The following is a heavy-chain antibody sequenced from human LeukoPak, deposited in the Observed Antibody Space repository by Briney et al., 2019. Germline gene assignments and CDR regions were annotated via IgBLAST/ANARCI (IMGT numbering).Heavy chain of an antibody. CDR2: IYHSGST. Sequence: SGTLSLTCAVSGGSISSSNWWSWVRQPPGKGLEWIGEIYHSGSTNYNPSLKSRVTISVDKSKNQFSLKLSSVTAADTAVYYCARYRYSSSWARIGYYYYMDVWGKGTTVTVSS. J-gene: IGHJ6*03. D-gene: IGHD6-13*01. CDR1: GGSISSSNW. V-gene: IGHV4-4*02. CDR3: ARYRYSSSWARIGYYYYMDV.